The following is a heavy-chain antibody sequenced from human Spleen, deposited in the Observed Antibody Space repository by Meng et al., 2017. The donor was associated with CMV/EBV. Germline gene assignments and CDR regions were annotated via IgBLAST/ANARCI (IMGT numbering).Heavy chain of an antibody. CDR2: INPNSGGT. J-gene: IGHJ4*02. CDR1: GYTFTSYY. V-gene: IGHV1-2*02. D-gene: IGHD6-19*01. Sequence: ASVKVSCKASGYTFTSYYMHWVRQAPGQGLEYMGWINPNSGGTGYPQKFQGRVTMTRDTSISTAYMELSSLKSDDTAFYYCARATLGWPIDYWGQGTLVTVSS. CDR3: ARATLGWPIDY.